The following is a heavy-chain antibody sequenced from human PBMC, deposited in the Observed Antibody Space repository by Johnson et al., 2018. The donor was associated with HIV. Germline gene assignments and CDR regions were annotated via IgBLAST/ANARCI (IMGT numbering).Heavy chain of an antibody. D-gene: IGHD2-15*01. CDR3: ARGGYCVDGSCRHGNAFDI. J-gene: IGHJ3*02. CDR2: ITWNGGTT. Sequence: VQLVESGGGVVRPGGSLRLSCAASGFTFDDYGMTWVRQAPGKGLEWVCGITWNGGTTGYADSVKGRFTMSRDNANHSLYLQMNSLGAEDTALYFCARGGYCVDGSCRHGNAFDIWGQGTMVTVSS. CDR1: GFTFDDYG. V-gene: IGHV3-20*04.